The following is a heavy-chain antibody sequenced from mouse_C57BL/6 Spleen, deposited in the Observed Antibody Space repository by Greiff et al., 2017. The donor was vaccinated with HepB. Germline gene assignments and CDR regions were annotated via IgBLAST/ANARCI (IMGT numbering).Heavy chain of an antibody. CDR1: GFSLTSYA. CDR3: ARNYYGTLHWYFDV. Sequence: VQLVESGPGLVAPSQSLSITCTVSGFSLTSYAISWVRQPPGKGLEWLGVIWTGGGTNYNSALKSRLSISKDNSKSQVFLKMNSLQTDDTARYYCARNYYGTLHWYFDVWGTGTTVTVSS. CDR2: IWTGGGT. D-gene: IGHD1-1*01. J-gene: IGHJ1*03. V-gene: IGHV2-9-1*01.